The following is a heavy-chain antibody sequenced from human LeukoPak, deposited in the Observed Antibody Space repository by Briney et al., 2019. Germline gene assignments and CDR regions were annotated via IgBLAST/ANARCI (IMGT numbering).Heavy chain of an antibody. V-gene: IGHV4-59*08. CDR1: GGSFDSKY. Sequence: KPSETLSLTCSVSGGSFDSKYWSWIRQPPGKGLEWIGYIYYSGSTNYNPSLKSRVTISVDTSKNQFSLKLSSVTAADTAVYYCARLVGATTSWGQGTLVTVSS. J-gene: IGHJ4*02. CDR3: ARLVGATTS. D-gene: IGHD1-26*01. CDR2: IYYSGST.